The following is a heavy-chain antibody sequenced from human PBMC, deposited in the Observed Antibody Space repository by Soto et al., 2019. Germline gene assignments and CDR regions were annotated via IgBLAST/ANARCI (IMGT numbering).Heavy chain of an antibody. CDR1: GGSISSYY. Sequence: SETLSLTCTVSGGSISSYYWSWIRQPPGKGLEWIGYIYYSGSTNYNPSLKSRVTISVDTSKNQFSLKLSSVTAADTAVYYCARLHYWVFYMDVWGKGTTVTVSS. J-gene: IGHJ6*03. V-gene: IGHV4-59*08. D-gene: IGHD2-8*02. CDR2: IYYSGST. CDR3: ARLHYWVFYMDV.